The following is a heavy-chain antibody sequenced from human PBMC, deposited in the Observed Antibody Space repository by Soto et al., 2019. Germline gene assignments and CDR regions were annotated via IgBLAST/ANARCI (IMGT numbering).Heavy chain of an antibody. J-gene: IGHJ4*02. CDR2: IIPIFGTA. CDR1: GGTFSSYA. Sequence: QVQLVQSGAEVKKPGSSAKVSCKASGGTFSSYAISWVRQAPGQGLEWMGGIIPIFGTANYAQKFQGRVTITADESTSTAYMELSSLRSEDTAVYYCARGKIQLWPGTKYYFDYWGQGTLVTVSS. V-gene: IGHV1-69*01. D-gene: IGHD5-18*01. CDR3: ARGKIQLWPGTKYYFDY.